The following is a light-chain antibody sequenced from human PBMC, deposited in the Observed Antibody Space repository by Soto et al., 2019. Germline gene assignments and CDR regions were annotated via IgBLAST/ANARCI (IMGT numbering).Light chain of an antibody. Sequence: EIVLTQSPATLSLSPGERATLSCRASQSVSSXXAWYQQEPGQAPRLLIYGASTRATGIPARFSGSGSGTXXXXXXXXXQSEDFAVYXCQQYNNWPPWTFGQGTKVEIK. CDR3: QQYNNWPPWT. CDR1: QSVSSX. CDR2: GAS. V-gene: IGKV3-15*01. J-gene: IGKJ1*01.